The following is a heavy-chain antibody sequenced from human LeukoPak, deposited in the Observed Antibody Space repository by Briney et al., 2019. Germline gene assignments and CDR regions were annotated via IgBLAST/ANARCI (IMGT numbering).Heavy chain of an antibody. Sequence: GGSLRLSCAASGFTFSSYAMSWVRQAPGKGLEWVSAISTSGSTTYYADSVKGRFTVSRDNAKNSLYLQMNSLRAEDTAVYYCARVEGEGPSDAFDIWGQGTMVTVSS. J-gene: IGHJ3*02. CDR3: ARVEGEGPSDAFDI. CDR1: GFTFSSYA. V-gene: IGHV3-23*01. CDR2: ISTSGSTT.